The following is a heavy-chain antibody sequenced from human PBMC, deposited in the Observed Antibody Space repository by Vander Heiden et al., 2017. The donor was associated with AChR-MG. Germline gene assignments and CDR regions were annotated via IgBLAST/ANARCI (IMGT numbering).Heavy chain of an antibody. V-gene: IGHV7-4-1*02. CDR1: GYTFTSYA. CDR2: INTNTGNP. J-gene: IGHJ5*02. Sequence: QVQLVQSGSELKKPGASVKVSCKASGYTFTSYAMNWVRQAPGQGLEWMGWINTNTGNPTYAQCFTGRFVFSLDTSVSTAYLQISSLKAEDTAVYYCARGPDCSGGSCYPIENWFDPWGQGTLVTVSS. CDR3: ARGPDCSGGSCYPIENWFDP. D-gene: IGHD2-15*01.